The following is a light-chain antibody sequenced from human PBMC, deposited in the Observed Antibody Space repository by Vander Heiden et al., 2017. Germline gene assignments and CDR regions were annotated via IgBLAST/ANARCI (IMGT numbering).Light chain of an antibody. CDR2: AAS. Sequence: DIQMPQSPSSLSASVGDRVTITCRASQSISSYLNGYQQKPGKAPKLLIYAASSLQSGVPSRFSGSGSGTDFTLTISSLQPEDFATYYCKQSYSTPYTFGQGTKLEIK. CDR3: KQSYSTPYT. V-gene: IGKV1-39*01. J-gene: IGKJ2*01. CDR1: QSISSY.